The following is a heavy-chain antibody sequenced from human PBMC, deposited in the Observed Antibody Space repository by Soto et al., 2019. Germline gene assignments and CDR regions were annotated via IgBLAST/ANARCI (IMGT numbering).Heavy chain of an antibody. CDR1: SGSISSAHW. Sequence: QVQLQESGPGLVKPSGTLSLTCAVSSGSISSAHWWHWVRQPPGKGLEWIGEIYHSGSTNYNPSLKSRVSVSVDNSMNQFSLKLTSVTAADTAVYYCATNSYYSLGVWGKGTKVTVSS. J-gene: IGHJ6*04. CDR2: IYHSGST. V-gene: IGHV4-4*02. CDR3: ATNSYYSLGV.